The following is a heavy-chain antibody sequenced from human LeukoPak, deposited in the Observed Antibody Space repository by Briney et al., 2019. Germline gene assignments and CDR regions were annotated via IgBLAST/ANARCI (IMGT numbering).Heavy chain of an antibody. CDR1: GFTFSSYE. CDR3: ARGKTSQNIVTRKTYNWFDP. D-gene: IGHD2/OR15-2a*01. CDR2: ISSSGSTI. Sequence: PGGSLRLSCAASGFTFSSYEMNWVRQAPGKGLEWVSYISSSGSTIYYADSVKGRFTISRDNAKKSLYLQMKSLRAEDTAVYYCARGKTSQNIVTRKTYNWFDPWGQGTLVTVSS. V-gene: IGHV3-48*03. J-gene: IGHJ5*02.